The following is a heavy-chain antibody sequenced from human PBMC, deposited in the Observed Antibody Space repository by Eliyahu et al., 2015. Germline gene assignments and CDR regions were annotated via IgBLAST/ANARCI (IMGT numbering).Heavy chain of an antibody. Sequence: EVQLVESGGGLVQPGGSLRLSCAASXFTFSSYDMHWVRQATGKGLEWVSAIGTAGDTYYPGSVKGRFTISRENAKXSLYLQMNSLRAGDTAVYYCARWRPIAAAGTDAFDIWGQGTMVTVSS. CDR3: ARWRPIAAAGTDAFDI. CDR1: XFTFSSYD. V-gene: IGHV3-13*01. J-gene: IGHJ3*02. D-gene: IGHD6-13*01. CDR2: IGTAGDT.